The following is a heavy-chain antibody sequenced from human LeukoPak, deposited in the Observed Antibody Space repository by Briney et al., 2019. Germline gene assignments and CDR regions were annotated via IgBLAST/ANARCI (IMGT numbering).Heavy chain of an antibody. Sequence: SVKVSCKASGGTFSSYAISWVRQARGQGLEWMGRIIPIFGVPNYAQKFQGRVTITADKSTNTAYMKLSSLRSEDTAGYYCASDFGPDSSSAMDVWGQGTTVTVSS. D-gene: IGHD6-13*01. V-gene: IGHV1-69*04. CDR3: ASDFGPDSSSAMDV. CDR1: GGTFSSYA. J-gene: IGHJ6*02. CDR2: IIPIFGVP.